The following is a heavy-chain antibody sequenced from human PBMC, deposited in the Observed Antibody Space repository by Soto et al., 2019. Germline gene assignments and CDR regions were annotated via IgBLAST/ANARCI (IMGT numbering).Heavy chain of an antibody. CDR1: GFSFSSYG. J-gene: IGHJ4*02. V-gene: IGHV3-48*01. Sequence: EVQLVESGGGLLQPGGSLRLSCAASGFSFSSYGMNWVRQAPGKGLEWVSYINSDGRSIYYADSVRGRFTISNDNAKNSLYLQMDSLRADDPAVYYCAEMVGVRYWGQGTLVTVSS. D-gene: IGHD1-26*01. CDR3: AEMVGVRY. CDR2: INSDGRSI.